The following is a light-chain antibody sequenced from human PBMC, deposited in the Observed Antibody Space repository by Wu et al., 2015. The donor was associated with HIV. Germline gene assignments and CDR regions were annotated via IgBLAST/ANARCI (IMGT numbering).Light chain of an antibody. CDR1: QSLNNN. V-gene: IGKV3-15*01. CDR3: QQYNNWPS. J-gene: IGKJ2*03. Sequence: EVVMTQPPVTLSVSPGERATLSCRASQSLNNNLAWYQQTPGRTPRLLIYGGSTRATGLPARYSGSGSATEFTLTISSLQSEDFAVYYCQQYNNWPSFGQGTKLEIK. CDR2: GGS.